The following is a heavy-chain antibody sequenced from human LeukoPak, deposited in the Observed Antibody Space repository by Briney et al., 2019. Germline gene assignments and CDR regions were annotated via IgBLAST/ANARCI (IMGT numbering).Heavy chain of an antibody. J-gene: IGHJ4*02. Sequence: SETLSLTCTVYGGSISSHYWSWIRQPPGKGLEWIGYIYYSGSTNYNPSLKSRVTISVDTSKNQFSLKLSSVTAADTAVYYCARVKTYYYDSSGYFDYWGQGTLVTVSS. CDR3: ARVKTYYYDSSGYFDY. D-gene: IGHD3-22*01. CDR1: GGSISSHY. V-gene: IGHV4-59*11. CDR2: IYYSGST.